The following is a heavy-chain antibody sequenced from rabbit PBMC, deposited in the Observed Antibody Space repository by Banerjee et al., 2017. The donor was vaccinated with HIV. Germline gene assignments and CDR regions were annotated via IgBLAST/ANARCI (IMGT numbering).Heavy chain of an antibody. CDR3: ARAGIGDGTYSRYRL. D-gene: IGHD7-1*01. J-gene: IGHJ4*01. CDR2: IYTGRGNT. Sequence: QDQLLHSVGDLVKPEGPLTLTCTSSGFDFSTYFPLCGVCLAPGKGLEWSGCIYTGRGNTYYASWARGRFTISKTSSTTVTLQMTSLTAADTATYFCARAGIGDGTYSRYRLWGPGTLVTVS. V-gene: IGHV1S45*01. CDR1: GFDFSTYFP.